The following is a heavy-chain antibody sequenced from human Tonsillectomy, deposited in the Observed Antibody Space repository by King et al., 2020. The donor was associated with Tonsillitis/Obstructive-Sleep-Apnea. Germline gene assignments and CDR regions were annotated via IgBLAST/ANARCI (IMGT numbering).Heavy chain of an antibody. D-gene: IGHD2-21*01. CDR3: AKARAYCGGDCYWEYFQH. CDR2: ISWNSGSI. Sequence: VQLVESGGGLVQPGRSLRLSCAASGFTFDDYAMHWVRHAPGKGLEWVSGISWNSGSIGYADSVKGRFTISRDNAKNSLYLQMNSLRAEDTALYYCAKARAYCGGDCYWEYFQHWGQGTLVTVSS. CDR1: GFTFDDYA. J-gene: IGHJ1*01. V-gene: IGHV3-9*01.